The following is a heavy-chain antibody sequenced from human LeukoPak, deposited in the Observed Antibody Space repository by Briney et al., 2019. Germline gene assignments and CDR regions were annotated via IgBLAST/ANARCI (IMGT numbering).Heavy chain of an antibody. CDR2: ISVNGGYT. J-gene: IGHJ4*02. CDR3: AREGGIAAGWETD. CDR1: GYSLINSG. V-gene: IGHV1-18*01. Sequence: ASVKVSRKVSGYSLINSGISWVRQAPGQGLEWMGWISVNGGYTNFAQSHRDRVTLTTDTSTSTAYLELTDLRSDDTAVYYCAREGGIAAGWETDWGQGTLVTVSS. D-gene: IGHD6-13*01.